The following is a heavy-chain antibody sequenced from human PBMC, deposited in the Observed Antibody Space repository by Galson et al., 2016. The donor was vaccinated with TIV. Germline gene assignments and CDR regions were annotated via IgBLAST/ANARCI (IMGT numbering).Heavy chain of an antibody. V-gene: IGHV3-30*02. D-gene: IGHD3-22*01. Sequence: SLRLSCAASGFSFSAYGMHWVRQAPGKGLEWVAFIRYDGSNTFYADSVKGRFTFSRDNSKNTLSLQMNNLRVDDTAVFYCAKDFSYSSVSGYYYYYMDVWDKGTTVTVSS. CDR1: GFSFSAYG. J-gene: IGHJ6*03. CDR2: IRYDGSNT. CDR3: AKDFSYSSVSGYYYYYMDV.